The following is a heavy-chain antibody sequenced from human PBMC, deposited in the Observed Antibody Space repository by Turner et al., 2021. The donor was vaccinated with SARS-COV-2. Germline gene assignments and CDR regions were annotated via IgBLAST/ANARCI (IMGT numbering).Heavy chain of an antibody. J-gene: IGHJ4*02. CDR3: ARGFDY. CDR2: IYYSGST. Sequence: QVQLQESGPGLVKPAEILSLTCTVSGDSISSYYWSWIRQPPGKGLEWIGYIYYSGSTTYNPSLTSRVTISVDTSKNQLSLKLSSVTAADTAVYYCARGFDYWGQGTLVTVSS. CDR1: GDSISSYY. V-gene: IGHV4-59*01.